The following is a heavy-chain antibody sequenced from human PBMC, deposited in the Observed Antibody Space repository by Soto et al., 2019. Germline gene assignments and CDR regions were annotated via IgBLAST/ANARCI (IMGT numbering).Heavy chain of an antibody. CDR3: ARYRREAVAGYTLDN. Sequence: LSLTCTVSGGSISSNYWTWIRQPPGKGLEWIGYVDNSGSTNYNPSLKSRVTISEDTSKSQFSRKVNSMTAADTAVYYCARYRREAVAGYTLDNWGQGILVTVS. CDR1: GGSISSNY. CDR2: VDNSGST. J-gene: IGHJ4*02. D-gene: IGHD6-13*01. V-gene: IGHV4-59*01.